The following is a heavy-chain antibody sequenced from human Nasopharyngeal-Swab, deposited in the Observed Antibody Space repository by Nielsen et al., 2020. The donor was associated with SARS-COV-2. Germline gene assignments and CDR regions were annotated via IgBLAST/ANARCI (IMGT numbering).Heavy chain of an antibody. D-gene: IGHD6-13*01. J-gene: IGHJ4*02. Sequence: GESLKISCIVSGFTFSDHYMEWVRQAPGKGLEWVGRSRNKENDYSTEYAASVKGRFTISRDASNNLLYLQMNSLKTEDTAVYYCVRMWGGSSWYRGLDSWGQGTLVTVSS. CDR2: SRNKENDYST. V-gene: IGHV3-72*01. CDR1: GFTFSDHY. CDR3: VRMWGGSSWYRGLDS.